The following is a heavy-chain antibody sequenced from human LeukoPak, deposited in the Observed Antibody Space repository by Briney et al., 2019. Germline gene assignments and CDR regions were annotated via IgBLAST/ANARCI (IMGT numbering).Heavy chain of an antibody. V-gene: IGHV1-46*01. D-gene: IGHD5-12*01. J-gene: IGHJ4*02. Sequence: ASVKVSCKASGYTFTSYYMHWVRQAPGQGLEWMGITNPSGGSTSYAQKFQGRVTMTRDMSTSTVYMELSSLRSEDTAVYYCARGVEVATMFDYWGQGTLVTVSS. CDR1: GYTFTSYY. CDR2: TNPSGGST. CDR3: ARGVEVATMFDY.